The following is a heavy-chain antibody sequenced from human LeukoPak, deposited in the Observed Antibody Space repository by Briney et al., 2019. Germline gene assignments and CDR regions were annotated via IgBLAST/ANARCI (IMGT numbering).Heavy chain of an antibody. D-gene: IGHD3-22*01. CDR2: IYYSGST. CDR3: ARLAGYFYDSSGYPKPSSLIDF. V-gene: IGHV4-39*01. J-gene: IGHJ4*02. Sequence: SETLSLTCTVSAGSISSTNYYWGWIRQPPGKGLECIGTIYYSGSTYYSPSLKSRVTISVDTSKNQFSLKLSSVTAADTAMYYCARLAGYFYDSSGYPKPSSLIDFWGQGTLVTVSS. CDR1: AGSISSTNYY.